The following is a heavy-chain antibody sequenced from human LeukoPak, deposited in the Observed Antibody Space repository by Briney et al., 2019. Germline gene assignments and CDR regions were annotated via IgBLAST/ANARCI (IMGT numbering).Heavy chain of an antibody. V-gene: IGHV3-30*02. CDR3: AKDAPSFYYDSSGYFDY. CDR1: GFTFSSYG. J-gene: IGHJ4*02. D-gene: IGHD3-22*01. CDR2: IRYDGSNK. Sequence: TGGSLRLSCAASGFTFSSYGMHWVRQAPGKGLDWVAFIRYDGSNKYYADSVKGRFTISRDNSKNTLYLQMNSLRAEDTAVYYCAKDAPSFYYDSSGYFDYWGQGTLVNVSS.